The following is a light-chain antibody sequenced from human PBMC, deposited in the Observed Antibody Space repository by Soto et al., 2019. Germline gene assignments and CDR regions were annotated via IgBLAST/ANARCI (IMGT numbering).Light chain of an antibody. CDR3: SSYAGSNNLV. CDR2: EVS. Sequence: QSALTQPPSASGSPGQSVTIPCTGTSSEVGGYNSVSWYQQHPGKVPKLMIYEVSKRPSGVTDRFSGSKSGNTASLTVSGLQAEDEADYYCSSYAGSNNLVFGGGTKVTVL. J-gene: IGLJ2*01. CDR1: SSEVGGYNS. V-gene: IGLV2-8*01.